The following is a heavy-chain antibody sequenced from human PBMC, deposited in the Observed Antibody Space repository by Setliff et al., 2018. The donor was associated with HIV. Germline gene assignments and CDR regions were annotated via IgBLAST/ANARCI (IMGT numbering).Heavy chain of an antibody. Sequence: TSETLSLTCTSSGDSISGYYWSWIRQPAGKGLEWIGRMHTSGNTNYNPSLKSRVTMSVDTSKNQFSLKLRSVTAADTAVYYCARDLRGTQSSDYWGQGTLVTVSS. CDR1: GDSISGYY. CDR3: ARDLRGTQSSDY. D-gene: IGHD1-1*01. J-gene: IGHJ4*02. CDR2: MHTSGNT. V-gene: IGHV4-4*07.